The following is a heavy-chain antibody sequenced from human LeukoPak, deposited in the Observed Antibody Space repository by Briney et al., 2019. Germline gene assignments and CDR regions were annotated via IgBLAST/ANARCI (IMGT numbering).Heavy chain of an antibody. V-gene: IGHV3-30*02. D-gene: IGHD3-9*01. CDR1: GFTFSSYG. CDR2: IRYDGSNK. Sequence: GGSLRLSCAAAGFTFSSYGKHWVRQAPGKGLEWVAFIRYDGSNKYYADSVKGRFTISRDNSKNTLYLQMNSLRAEDTAVYYCARDSALGDILTGIFDYWGQGTLVTVSS. CDR3: ARDSALGDILTGIFDY. J-gene: IGHJ4*02.